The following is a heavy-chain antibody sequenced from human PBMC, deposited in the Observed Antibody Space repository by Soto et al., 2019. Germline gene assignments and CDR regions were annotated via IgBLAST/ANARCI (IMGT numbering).Heavy chain of an antibody. CDR2: IYYSGST. CDR3: ARGPRVFFYYDSSGYWGYYFDY. CDR1: GGSISSYY. V-gene: IGHV4-59*12. D-gene: IGHD3-22*01. Sequence: SETLSLTCTVSGGSISSYYWSWIRQPPGKGLEWIGYIYYSGSTNYNPSLKSRVTISVDTSKNQFSLKLSSVTAADTAVYYCARGPRVFFYYDSSGYWGYYFDYWGQGTLVTVSS. J-gene: IGHJ4*02.